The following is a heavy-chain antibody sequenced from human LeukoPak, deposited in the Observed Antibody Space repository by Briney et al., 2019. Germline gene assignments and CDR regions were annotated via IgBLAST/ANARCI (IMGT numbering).Heavy chain of an antibody. V-gene: IGHV3-23*01. CDR3: AKDRPNYYDSSGHYYRRNGDY. D-gene: IGHD3-22*01. CDR1: GFTFSIYA. Sequence: GGSLRLSCAASGFTFSIYATSWVRQAPGKGLEWVSSITSRDGGTFYAESVKGRFTISRDNSENTLYLQMNSLRAEDTAVYYCAKDRPNYYDSSGHYYRRNGDYWGQGTLVTVSS. CDR2: ITSRDGGT. J-gene: IGHJ4*02.